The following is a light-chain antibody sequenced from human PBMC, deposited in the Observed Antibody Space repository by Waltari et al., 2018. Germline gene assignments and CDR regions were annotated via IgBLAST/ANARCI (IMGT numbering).Light chain of an antibody. J-gene: IGKJ1*01. CDR3: QHYVRLPVT. Sequence: IVLTQSPGTLSLSPGERATLSCRASQSVGRTLAWYQKRPGQAPRLLIYGASTRATAIPDRFSGSESGTDFSLTISRLEPEYFAVYYCQHYVRLPVTFGQGTTVEIK. CDR1: QSVGRT. V-gene: IGKV3-20*01. CDR2: GAS.